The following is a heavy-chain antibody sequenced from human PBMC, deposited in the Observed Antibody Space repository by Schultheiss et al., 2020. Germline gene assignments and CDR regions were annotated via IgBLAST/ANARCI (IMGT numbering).Heavy chain of an antibody. J-gene: IGHJ6*02. CDR1: GGSISSGSYY. D-gene: IGHD5-18*01. CDR2: IRYGGTHSSGTT. V-gene: IGHV4-61*10. Sequence: SETLSLTCTVSGGSISSGSYYWSWIRQPAGKGLEWLGYIRYGGTHSSGTTNYNPSLKSRVTISVDTSKNQFSLKLSSVTAADTAVYYCARGSISKPGYSYGYPRYYYYGMDVWGQGTTVTVSS. CDR3: ARGSISKPGYSYGYPRYYYYGMDV.